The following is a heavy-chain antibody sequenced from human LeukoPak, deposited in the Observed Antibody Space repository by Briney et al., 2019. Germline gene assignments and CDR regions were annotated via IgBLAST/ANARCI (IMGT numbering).Heavy chain of an antibody. Sequence: GGSLRLSCAASGFIFDVYAMLWVREATGKGLEWVSLFSGDGGSTYYADSVKGRFTISRDTSKNSLYLQMNSLRAEDTAVYYCARVRSAYYFDYWGQGTLVTVSS. CDR1: GFIFDVYA. V-gene: IGHV3-43*02. J-gene: IGHJ4*02. D-gene: IGHD2-15*01. CDR2: FSGDGGST. CDR3: ARVRSAYYFDY.